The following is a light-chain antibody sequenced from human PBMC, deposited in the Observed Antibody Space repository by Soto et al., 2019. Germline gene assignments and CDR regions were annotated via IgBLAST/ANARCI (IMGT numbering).Light chain of an antibody. CDR3: QQLNSYPLT. J-gene: IGKJ4*01. CDR2: AAS. Sequence: DIQLTQSPSFLSASVGDRVTITCRASQGISSSLAWYQQEPGKAPKLLIYAASILQSGVPSSFSGSGSGTEFTLTISSLQPEDFATYYCQQLNSYPLTFGGGTKVEIK. CDR1: QGISSS. V-gene: IGKV1-9*01.